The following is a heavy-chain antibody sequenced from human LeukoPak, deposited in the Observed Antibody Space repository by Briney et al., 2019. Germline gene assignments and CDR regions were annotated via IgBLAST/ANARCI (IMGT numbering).Heavy chain of an antibody. CDR1: GFSFSSYT. Sequence: PGGSLRLSCSASGFSFSSYTMNWVRQAPGKGLEWVSSISGSGGNTYYADSVKGRFTISRDNSKNTLYLQMNSLRAEDTAVYYCAKPARTDAFDIWGQGTMITVSS. CDR3: AKPARTDAFDI. CDR2: ISGSGGNT. D-gene: IGHD1-14*01. V-gene: IGHV3-23*01. J-gene: IGHJ3*02.